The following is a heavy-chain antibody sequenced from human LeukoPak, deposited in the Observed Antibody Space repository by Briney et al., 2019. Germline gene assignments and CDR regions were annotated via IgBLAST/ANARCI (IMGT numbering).Heavy chain of an antibody. CDR2: IYYSGST. J-gene: IGHJ4*02. D-gene: IGHD3-22*01. CDR1: GGSISSGDYY. Sequence: NPSETLSLTCTVSGGSISSGDYYWSWIRQPPGKGLEWIGYIYYSGSTYCNPSLKSRITMSVDSSKNQFSLNLSSVTAADTAVYYCARKFRYYDSSGYYVDYWGQGTLVTVFS. V-gene: IGHV4-30-4*01. CDR3: ARKFRYYDSSGYYVDY.